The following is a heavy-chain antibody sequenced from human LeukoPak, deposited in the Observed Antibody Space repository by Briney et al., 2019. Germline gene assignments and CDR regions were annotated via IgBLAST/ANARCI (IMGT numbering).Heavy chain of an antibody. Sequence: SETLSLTCTVSGGSISSSSYYWDWIRQPPGKGLEWIGTIYYSGTTYYNPSLKSRVTISVDTSRNQFSLKLTSVTAADTAVYYCARQGYCSNTSCDPRLDYWGQGTLVTVSS. D-gene: IGHD2-2*01. CDR1: GGSISSSSYY. CDR2: IYYSGTT. V-gene: IGHV4-39*01. CDR3: ARQGYCSNTSCDPRLDY. J-gene: IGHJ4*02.